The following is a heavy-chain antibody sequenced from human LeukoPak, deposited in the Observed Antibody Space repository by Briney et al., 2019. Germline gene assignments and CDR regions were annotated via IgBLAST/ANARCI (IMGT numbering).Heavy chain of an antibody. D-gene: IGHD3-22*01. CDR2: IIPIFGTA. V-gene: IGHV1-69*05. CDR1: GGTFSSYA. Sequence: GSSVKVSCKASGGTFSSYAISWVRQAPGQGLEWMGGIIPIFGTANYAQKFQGRVTITTDESTSTAYMELSSLRSEGTAVYYCARDTDPYYYDSSGSNWFDPWGQRTLVTVSS. J-gene: IGHJ5*02. CDR3: ARDTDPYYYDSSGSNWFDP.